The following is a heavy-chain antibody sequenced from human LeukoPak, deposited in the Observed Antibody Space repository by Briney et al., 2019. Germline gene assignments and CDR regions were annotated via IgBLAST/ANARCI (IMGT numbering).Heavy chain of an antibody. CDR3: ARDRSKQWLSWYFDL. Sequence: SETLSLTCTVSGGSISSGSYYWSWIRQPAGKGLEWIGRIYTSGSTNYNPSLTSRVTISVDTSKNQFSLKLSSVTAADTAVYYCARDRSKQWLSWYFDLWGRGTLVTVSS. J-gene: IGHJ2*01. CDR1: GGSISSGSYY. CDR2: IYTSGST. D-gene: IGHD6-19*01. V-gene: IGHV4-61*02.